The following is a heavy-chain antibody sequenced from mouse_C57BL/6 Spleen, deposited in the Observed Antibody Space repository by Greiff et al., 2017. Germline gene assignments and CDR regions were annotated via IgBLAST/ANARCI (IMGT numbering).Heavy chain of an antibody. CDR1: GYTLPSSW. V-gene: IGHV1-50*01. Sequence: QVQLQQPGPELVKPGASVNLSCKASGYTLPSSWMQWVKQRPGQGLGWIGEIDPSDSYTNYKQKFKGKATLTVDTSSSTAYMQLSSLTSEDSAVYYCARKPTAYYYAMDYWGQGTSVTVSS. CDR3: ARKPTAYYYAMDY. D-gene: IGHD2-10*01. J-gene: IGHJ4*01. CDR2: IDPSDSYT.